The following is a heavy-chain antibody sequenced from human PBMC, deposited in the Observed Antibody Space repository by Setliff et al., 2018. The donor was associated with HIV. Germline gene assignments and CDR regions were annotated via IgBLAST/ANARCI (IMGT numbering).Heavy chain of an antibody. D-gene: IGHD3-3*01. CDR1: GYTFTSYY. CDR2: INPSGGST. CDR3: ARDPSYSPYYDFWSGYYPHDALDI. V-gene: IGHV1-46*01. Sequence: VSCKASGYTFTSYYMHWVRQAPGQGLEWMGIINPSGGSTSYAQKFQGRVTMTRDTSTSTVYMELSSLRSEDTAIYYCARDPSYSPYYDFWSGYYPHDALDIWGQGTMVTVSS. J-gene: IGHJ3*02.